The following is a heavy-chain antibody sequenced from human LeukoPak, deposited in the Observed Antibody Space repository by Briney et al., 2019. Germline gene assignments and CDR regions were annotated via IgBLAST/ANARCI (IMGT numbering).Heavy chain of an antibody. CDR2: IYTSGST. CDR1: GGSISSGSYY. Sequence: SQTLSLTCTVSGGSISSGSYYWSWIRQPAGKGLEWIGRIYTSGSTNYNPSLKSRVTISVDTSKNQFSLKLSSVTAADTAVYYCARDSPFPYYMDVWGKGTTVTVSS. J-gene: IGHJ6*03. CDR3: ARDSPFPYYMDV. V-gene: IGHV4-61*02. D-gene: IGHD2/OR15-2a*01.